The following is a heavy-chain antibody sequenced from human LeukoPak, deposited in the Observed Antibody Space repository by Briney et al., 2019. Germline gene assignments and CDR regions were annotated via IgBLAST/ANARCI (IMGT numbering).Heavy chain of an antibody. J-gene: IGHJ4*02. CDR2: ISVHNGDT. CDR3: ARDQYDSVWGSHRPYFDY. CDR1: GYTFSSYG. D-gene: IGHD3-16*01. Sequence: GVSVKVSCKASGYTFSSYGISWVRQAPGQGLEWMGWISVHNGDTKYAQKFQDRVIMTTDTSTSTAYMELWGLRSDDTAVYYCARDQYDSVWGSHRPYFDYWGQGTLVTVSS. V-gene: IGHV1-18*01.